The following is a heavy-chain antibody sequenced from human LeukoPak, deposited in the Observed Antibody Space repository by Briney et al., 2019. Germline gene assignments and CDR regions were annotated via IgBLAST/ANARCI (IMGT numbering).Heavy chain of an antibody. CDR2: IYYSGST. CDR1: GGSFSGYY. CDR3: ARDPRGGYSYGLGMDV. J-gene: IGHJ6*02. D-gene: IGHD5-18*01. V-gene: IGHV4-59*01. Sequence: SETLSLTCAVYGGSFSGYYWSWIRQPPGKGLEWIGYIYYSGSTNYNPSLKSRVTISVDTSKNQFSLKLSSVTAADTAVYYCARDPRGGYSYGLGMDVWGQGTTVTVSS.